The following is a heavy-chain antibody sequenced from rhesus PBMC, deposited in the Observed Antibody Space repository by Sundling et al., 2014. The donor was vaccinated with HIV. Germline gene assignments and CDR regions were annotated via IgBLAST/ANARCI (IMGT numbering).Heavy chain of an antibody. J-gene: IGHJ4*01. Sequence: EVQLVESGGGLVQPGGSLRLSCAASEFTFSSYGMYWVRQAPGKGLEWISAISSGGGNTYYADSVKGRFTISRDNSKNTLSLQMNSLRAEDTAVYYCAKADIDTAGPDYWGQGVLVTVSS. V-gene: IGHV3S42*01. CDR3: AKADIDTAGPDY. CDR1: EFTFSSYG. D-gene: IGHD5-24*01. CDR2: ISSGGGNT.